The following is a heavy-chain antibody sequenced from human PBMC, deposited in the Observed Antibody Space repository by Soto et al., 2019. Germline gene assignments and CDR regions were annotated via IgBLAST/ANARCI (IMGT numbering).Heavy chain of an antibody. D-gene: IGHD3-10*01. CDR2: INHSGST. Sequence: PSETLSLTCAVYGGSFSGYYWSWIRQPPGKGLEWIGEINHSGSTNYNPSLKSRVTISVDTSKNQFSLKLSSVTAADTAVYYCARGERVLWFGELLSVGNWFDPWGQGTLVTVSS. CDR1: GGSFSGYY. J-gene: IGHJ5*02. CDR3: ARGERVLWFGELLSVGNWFDP. V-gene: IGHV4-34*01.